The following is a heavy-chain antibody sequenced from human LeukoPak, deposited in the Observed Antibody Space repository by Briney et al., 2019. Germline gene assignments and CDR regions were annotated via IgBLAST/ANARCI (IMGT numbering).Heavy chain of an antibody. V-gene: IGHV1-46*01. Sequence: ASVKVSCKASGYTFTSYYMHWVRQAPGQGLEWMGIINPSGGSTSYAQKFQGRVTMTTDTSTSTAYMELRSLRSDDTAVYYCARLGYCSSTSCYWFDPWGQGTQVTVSS. CDR2: INPSGGST. CDR1: GYTFTSYY. CDR3: ARLGYCSSTSCYWFDP. J-gene: IGHJ5*02. D-gene: IGHD2-2*01.